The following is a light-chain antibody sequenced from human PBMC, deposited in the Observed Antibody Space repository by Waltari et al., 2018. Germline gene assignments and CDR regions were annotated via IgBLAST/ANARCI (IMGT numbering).Light chain of an antibody. CDR3: QQYNNWPGT. J-gene: IGKJ4*01. Sequence: TRACGASQSVSSNLAWYQQKPGQAPRLLIYGASSRATGIPARFSGSGSGTEFTLTISSPQSEDFAVYYCQQYNNWPGTFGGGTKVEIK. CDR2: GAS. CDR1: QSVSSN. V-gene: IGKV3-15*01.